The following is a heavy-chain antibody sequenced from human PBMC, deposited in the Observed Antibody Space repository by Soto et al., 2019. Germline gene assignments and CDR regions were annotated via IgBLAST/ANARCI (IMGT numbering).Heavy chain of an antibody. CDR2: IIPIFGTA. CDR3: ARGYYDSSGYYYDPPYFDY. V-gene: IGHV1-69*01. CDR1: GGTFSSYA. J-gene: IGHJ4*02. D-gene: IGHD3-22*01. Sequence: QVQLVQSGAEVKKPGSSVKVSCKASGGTFSSYAISWVRQAPGQGLEWMGGIIPIFGTANYAQKFQGRVTITADESTSTAYMELSSLRSEDTAAYYCARGYYDSSGYYYDPPYFDYWGQGTLVTVSS.